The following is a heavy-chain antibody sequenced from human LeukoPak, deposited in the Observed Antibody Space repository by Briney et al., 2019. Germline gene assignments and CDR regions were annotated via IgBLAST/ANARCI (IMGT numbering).Heavy chain of an antibody. CDR2: INHSGST. D-gene: IGHD2-15*01. J-gene: IGHJ4*02. CDR3: ARRPLLGYGYFDY. V-gene: IGHV4-34*01. Sequence: SETLSLTCDVYGGSSSGYYWSWIRQPPGKGLEWIGEINHSGSTNYNPSLKSRVTISVDTSKNQFSLKLSSVTAADTAVYYCARRPLLGYGYFDYWGQGTLVTVSS. CDR1: GGSSSGYY.